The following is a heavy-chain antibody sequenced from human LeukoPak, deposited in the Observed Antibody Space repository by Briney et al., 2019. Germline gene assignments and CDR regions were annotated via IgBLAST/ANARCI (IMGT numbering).Heavy chain of an antibody. J-gene: IGHJ1*01. D-gene: IGHD2-15*01. Sequence: PGGSLRLSCAASGFSVSNNYMSWVRQAPGKGLEWGSVIYSGGSTFYADSVKGRVTISRDNSKNTLYLQMNSLRAEDTAVYYCASDSYSPEYFQHWGQGTLVTVSS. CDR3: ASDSYSPEYFQH. CDR1: GFSVSNNY. CDR2: IYSGGST. V-gene: IGHV3-66*01.